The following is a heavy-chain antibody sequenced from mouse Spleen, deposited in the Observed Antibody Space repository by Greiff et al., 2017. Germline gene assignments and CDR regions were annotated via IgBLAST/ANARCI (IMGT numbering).Heavy chain of an antibody. V-gene: IGHV2-2*02. CDR2: IWSGGST. D-gene: IGHD1-1*01. Sequence: VQLVESGPGLVQPSQSLSITCTVSGFSLTSYGVHWVRQSPGKGLEWLGVIWSGGSTDYNAAFISRLSISKDNSKSQVFFKMNSLQANDTAIYYCARNTITTVVAMDYWGQGTSVTVSS. CDR3: ARNTITTVVAMDY. J-gene: IGHJ4*01. CDR1: GFSLTSYG.